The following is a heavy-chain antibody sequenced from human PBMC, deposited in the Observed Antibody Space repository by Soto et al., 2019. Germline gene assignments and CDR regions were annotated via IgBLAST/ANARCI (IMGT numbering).Heavy chain of an antibody. Sequence: QVHLVQSGPEVKKPGASVRVSCKASGYTFTSYGITWARQAPGQGLEWMGWISAHNGNTDYAQKLQGRVIVTRDTSTSTVYMELRSLRSDDTAVYYCARGRYGDYWGQGALVTVSS. CDR2: ISAHNGNT. CDR1: GYTFTSYG. D-gene: IGHD1-1*01. J-gene: IGHJ4*02. CDR3: ARGRYGDY. V-gene: IGHV1-18*01.